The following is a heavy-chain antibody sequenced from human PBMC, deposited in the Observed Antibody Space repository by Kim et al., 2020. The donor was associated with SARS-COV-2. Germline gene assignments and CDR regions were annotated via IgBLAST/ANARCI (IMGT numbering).Heavy chain of an antibody. D-gene: IGHD6-13*01. CDR2: ISSSSSYI. V-gene: IGHV3-21*01. J-gene: IGHJ6*02. CDR3: ARDGAESYSSSWYPYYYYYGMDV. CDR1: GFTFSSYS. Sequence: GGSLRLSCAASGFTFSSYSMNWVRQAPGKGLEWVSSISSSSSYIYYADSVKGRFTISRDNAKNSLYLQMNSLRAEDTAVYYCARDGAESYSSSWYPYYYYYGMDVWGQGTTVTVSS.